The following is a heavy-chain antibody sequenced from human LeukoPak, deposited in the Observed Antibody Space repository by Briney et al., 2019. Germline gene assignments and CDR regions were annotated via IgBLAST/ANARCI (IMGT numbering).Heavy chain of an antibody. CDR1: GFSFSNYG. D-gene: IGHD3-22*01. CDR3: AREQNDSLDY. Sequence: GRSLRLSCAASGFSFSNYGMHWVRQAPGKGLEWVATIWYDGGNRYYGDSVEGRFTISRDNSKNTLYLQMNSLRAEDTAVYYCAREQNDSLDYWGQGTLVTVPS. CDR2: IWYDGGNR. J-gene: IGHJ4*02. V-gene: IGHV3-33*01.